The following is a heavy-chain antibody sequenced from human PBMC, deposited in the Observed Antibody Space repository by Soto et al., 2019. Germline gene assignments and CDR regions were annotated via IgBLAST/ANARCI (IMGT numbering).Heavy chain of an antibody. CDR3: AMLGGWSGASNDMDV. CDR1: GLIFSDYH. D-gene: IGHD6-19*01. V-gene: IGHV3-72*01. CDR2: IRRKANSYTT. J-gene: IGHJ6*02. Sequence: EVQLVESGGGLVQPGGSLRLSCAASGLIFSDYHMDWVRQAPGKGLEWVGRIRRKANSYTTEYAASVKGRFNITRDDSKSTLYLQMNILKTEDAAVYYCAMLGGWSGASNDMDVWGQGTTVTVS.